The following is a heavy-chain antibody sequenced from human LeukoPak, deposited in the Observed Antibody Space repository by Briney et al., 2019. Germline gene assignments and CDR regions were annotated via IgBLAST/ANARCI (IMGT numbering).Heavy chain of an antibody. CDR1: GFTFSSYG. Sequence: GGSLRLSCAASGFTFSSYGMHWVRQAPGKGLEWVAVISYDGSNKYYADSVKGRFTISRDNSKNTLYLQMNSQRAEDTAVYYCAKGGAAAGTQPAYWGQGTLVTVSS. CDR2: ISYDGSNK. V-gene: IGHV3-30*18. J-gene: IGHJ4*02. CDR3: AKGGAAAGTQPAY. D-gene: IGHD6-13*01.